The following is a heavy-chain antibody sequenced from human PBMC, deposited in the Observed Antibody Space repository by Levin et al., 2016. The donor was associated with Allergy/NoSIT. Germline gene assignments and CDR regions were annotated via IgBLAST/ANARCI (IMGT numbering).Heavy chain of an antibody. CDR2: IKAKIDGGTP. CDR3: GPNYFDY. Sequence: WIRQPPGKGLEWVARIKAKIDGGTPDYAAPVKGRFTISRDDSKNMLYLQMNSLKTEDTAMYYCGPNYFDYWGQGTLVTVSS. J-gene: IGHJ4*02. V-gene: IGHV3-15*01.